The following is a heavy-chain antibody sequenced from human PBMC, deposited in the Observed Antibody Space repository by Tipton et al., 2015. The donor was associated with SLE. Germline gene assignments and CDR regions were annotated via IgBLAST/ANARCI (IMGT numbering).Heavy chain of an antibody. J-gene: IGHJ4*02. CDR3: AGAWQGYCSGGTCYVLDY. V-gene: IGHV4-59*11. CDR2: IYYSGRT. Sequence: LRLSCTVSGGSISSHFWSWIRQPPGKGLEWVGYIYYSGRTKYNPSLKSRVTISLDTSKNQFSLKLRSVTAADTAVYYCAGAWQGYCSGGTCYVLDYWGQGTLVTVSS. CDR1: GGSISSHF. D-gene: IGHD2-15*01.